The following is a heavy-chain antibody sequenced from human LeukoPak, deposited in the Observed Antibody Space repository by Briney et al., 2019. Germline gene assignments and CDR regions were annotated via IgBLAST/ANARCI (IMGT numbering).Heavy chain of an antibody. J-gene: IGHJ4*02. V-gene: IGHV3-23*01. CDR3: ARDPPYGDYMYDY. CDR2: ISGSGGST. CDR1: GFTFSSYA. D-gene: IGHD4-17*01. Sequence: GGSLRLSCAASGFTFSSYAMSWVRQAPGKGLEWVSAISGSGGSTYYADSVKGRFTISRDNAKNSLYLQMNSLRAEDTAVYYCARDPPYGDYMYDYWGQGTLVTVSS.